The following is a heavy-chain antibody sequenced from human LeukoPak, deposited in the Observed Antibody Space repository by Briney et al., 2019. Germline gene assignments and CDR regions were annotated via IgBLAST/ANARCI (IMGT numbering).Heavy chain of an antibody. CDR2: IYHSGST. CDR1: GGSISSSNW. CDR3: ARHGSPVGWFDP. Sequence: PSGTLSLTCAVSGGSISSSNWWSWVRPPPGKGLEWIGEIYHSGSTNYNPSLKRRVTISVDKSKNQFSLKLSSVTAADTAVYYCARHGSPVGWFDPWGQGTLVTVSS. V-gene: IGHV4-4*02. J-gene: IGHJ5*02.